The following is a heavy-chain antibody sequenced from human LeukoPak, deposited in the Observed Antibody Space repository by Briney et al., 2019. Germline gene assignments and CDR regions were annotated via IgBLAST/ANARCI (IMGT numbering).Heavy chain of an antibody. CDR1: GGSISSYY. Sequence: SETLSLTCTVSGGSISSYYWSWIRQPPGKGLEWIGYIYYSGSTNYNPSLKSRLTISVDTSKNQFSLKLSSVTAADTAVYYCARGGTMVRGVSNWFDPWGQGTLVTVSS. V-gene: IGHV4-59*12. CDR3: ARGGTMVRGVSNWFDP. CDR2: IYYSGST. D-gene: IGHD3-10*01. J-gene: IGHJ5*02.